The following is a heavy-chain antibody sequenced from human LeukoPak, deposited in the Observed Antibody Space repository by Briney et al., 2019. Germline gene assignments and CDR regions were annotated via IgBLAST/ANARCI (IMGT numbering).Heavy chain of an antibody. CDR2: IYTSGST. Sequence: KPSETLSLTCTVSGGSISSYYWSWIRQPAGKGLEWIGRIYTSGSTNYNPSLKSRVTMSVDTSKNQFSLKLSSVTAADTAVYYCARAPSAGSYSFYYFDYWGQGTLVTVSS. V-gene: IGHV4-4*07. D-gene: IGHD3-10*01. CDR3: ARAPSAGSYSFYYFDY. CDR1: GGSISSYY. J-gene: IGHJ4*02.